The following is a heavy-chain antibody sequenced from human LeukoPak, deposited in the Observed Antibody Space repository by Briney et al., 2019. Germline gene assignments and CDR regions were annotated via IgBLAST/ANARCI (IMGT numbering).Heavy chain of an antibody. D-gene: IGHD3-10*01. J-gene: IGHJ6*02. V-gene: IGHV3-30*03. CDR2: ISYDGSNK. CDR1: GFTFSSYG. CDR3: ASGPPDPESLVRFGEVATIYYYYGMDV. Sequence: QPGGSLRLSCAASGFTFSSYGMHWVRQAPGKGLEWVAVISYDGSNKYYADSVKGRFTISRDNSKNTLYLQMNSLRAEDTAMYYCASGPPDPESLVRFGEVATIYYYYGMDVWGQGTTVTVSS.